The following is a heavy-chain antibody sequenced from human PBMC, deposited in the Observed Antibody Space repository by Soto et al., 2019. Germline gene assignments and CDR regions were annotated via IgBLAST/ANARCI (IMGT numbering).Heavy chain of an antibody. CDR3: ARELTDTVAAAWYSDL. CDR2: IGTGGDT. D-gene: IGHD4-17*01. J-gene: IGHJ2*01. CDR1: GVTFSTYD. V-gene: IGHV3-13*01. Sequence: ESLRLSCEASGVTFSTYDMHWVRQPTGKSLEWVSAIGTGGDTYYHDSVKGRFTISRENAKNSLYLQMNSLPAGDTAVYYCARELTDTVAAAWYSDLWGRGTLVTVS.